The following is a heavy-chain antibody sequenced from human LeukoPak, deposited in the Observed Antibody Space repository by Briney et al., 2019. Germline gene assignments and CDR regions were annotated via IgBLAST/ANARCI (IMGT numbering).Heavy chain of an antibody. CDR1: GFTFSSYA. D-gene: IGHD5-18*01. Sequence: QPGGSLRLSCAASGFTFSSYAMHWVRQAPGKGLEWVAVISYDGSNKYYADSVKGRFTISRDNSKNTLYLQMNSLRAEDTAVYYCARAAYSYGYGGFDPWGQGTLVTVSS. CDR2: ISYDGSNK. CDR3: ARAAYSYGYGGFDP. J-gene: IGHJ5*02. V-gene: IGHV3-30*04.